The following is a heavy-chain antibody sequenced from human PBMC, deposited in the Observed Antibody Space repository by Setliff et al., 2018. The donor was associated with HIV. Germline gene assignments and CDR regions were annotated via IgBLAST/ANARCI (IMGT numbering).Heavy chain of an antibody. CDR1: GYTFTSYY. Sequence: ASVKVSCKASGYTFTSYYMHWVRQAPGQGLEWMGWINAGNGNTKYSQKFQSRVTITRDTSATTAFMELSSLTSEDTAVYYCARDSFGGEFTYYYYGMDVWGQGTTVTVSS. V-gene: IGHV1-3*01. CDR2: INAGNGNT. CDR3: ARDSFGGEFTYYYYGMDV. J-gene: IGHJ6*02. D-gene: IGHD3-10*01.